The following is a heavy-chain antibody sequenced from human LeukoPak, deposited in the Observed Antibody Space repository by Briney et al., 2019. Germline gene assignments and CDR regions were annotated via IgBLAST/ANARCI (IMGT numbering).Heavy chain of an antibody. CDR2: MSGSGDGT. V-gene: IGHV3-23*01. Sequence: GGSLRLSCAASGFAFSNFAMSWVRQAPGKGLEWVSAMSGSGDGTYYADSVKGRFTISRDNAKNSLYLQMNSLRAEDTAVYYCARDRLAVAGAYDYYGMDGRVQRSTV. J-gene: IGHJ6*02. CDR1: GFAFSNFA. CDR3: ARDRLAVAGAYDYYGMDG. D-gene: IGHD6-19*01.